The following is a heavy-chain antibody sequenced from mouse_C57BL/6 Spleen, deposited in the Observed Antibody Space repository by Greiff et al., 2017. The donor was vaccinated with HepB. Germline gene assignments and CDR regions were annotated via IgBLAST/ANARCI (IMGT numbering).Heavy chain of an antibody. V-gene: IGHV1-62-2*01. CDR1: GYTFTEYT. CDR2: FYPGSGSI. J-gene: IGHJ4*01. Sequence: QVQLQQSGAELVKPGASVKLSCKASGYTFTEYTIHWVKQRSGQGLEWIGWFYPGSGSIKYNEKFKDKATLTADKASSTVYMELSSLTSDDSAVYYCARRGYDNSPCYAMDYWGQGTTVTVSS. CDR3: ARRGYDNSPCYAMDY. D-gene: IGHD2-14*01.